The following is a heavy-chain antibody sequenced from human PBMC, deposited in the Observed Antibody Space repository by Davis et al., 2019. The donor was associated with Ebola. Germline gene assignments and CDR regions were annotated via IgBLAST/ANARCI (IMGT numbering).Heavy chain of an antibody. CDR1: GFTVSSNY. V-gene: IGHV3-66*01. J-gene: IGHJ4*02. CDR2: IYSGGST. CDR3: ARERWLQLSTYYFDY. D-gene: IGHD5-24*01. Sequence: GESLKISCAASGFTVSSNYMSWVRQAPGKGLEWVSVIYSGGSTYYADSVKGRFTISRDNSKNTLYLQMNSLRAEDTAVYYCARERWLQLSTYYFDYWGQGTLVTVSS.